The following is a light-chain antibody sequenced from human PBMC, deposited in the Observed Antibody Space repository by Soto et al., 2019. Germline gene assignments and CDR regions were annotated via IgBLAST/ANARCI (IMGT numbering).Light chain of an antibody. Sequence: PGERATLSCRASQSVRSSLAWYQQKPGQAPRLLIYDASNRATGIPARFSDSGSGTDFTLTISSLEPEDFAVYYCQQRSNWPPEVTFGPGTKVDIK. J-gene: IGKJ3*01. V-gene: IGKV3-11*01. CDR1: QSVRSS. CDR2: DAS. CDR3: QQRSNWPPEVT.